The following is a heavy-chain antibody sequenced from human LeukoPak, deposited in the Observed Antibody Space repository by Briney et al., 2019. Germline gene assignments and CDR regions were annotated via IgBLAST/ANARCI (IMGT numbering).Heavy chain of an antibody. CDR1: GGTFSSYA. CDR3: ARGMVATRNHITRALYFDY. D-gene: IGHD5-12*01. J-gene: IGHJ4*02. CDR2: IIPIFGTA. V-gene: IGHV1-69*05. Sequence: SVKVSCKASGGTFSSYAISWVRQAPGQGLEWMGRIIPIFGTANYAQKFQGRVTITTDESTSTAYMELSSLRSEDTAVYYCARGMVATRNHITRALYFDYWGQGTLVTVSS.